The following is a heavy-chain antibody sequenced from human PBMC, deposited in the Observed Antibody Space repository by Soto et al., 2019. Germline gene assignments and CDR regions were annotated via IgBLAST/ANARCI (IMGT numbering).Heavy chain of an antibody. CDR2: IHHSGST. V-gene: IGHV4-4*02. D-gene: IGHD6-13*01. CDR1: GLSISSDNC. Sequence: QVQLQESGPGLVRPSGTVSLTCAVSGLSISSDNCWSWVRQPPGKGLEWIGEIHHSGSTNYNPSLKSRVTMSVVPSKDLFSLTLNSVTAADTAFYYCARDQGSHPGDWGQGTLVSVSS. J-gene: IGHJ4*02. CDR3: ARDQGSHPGD.